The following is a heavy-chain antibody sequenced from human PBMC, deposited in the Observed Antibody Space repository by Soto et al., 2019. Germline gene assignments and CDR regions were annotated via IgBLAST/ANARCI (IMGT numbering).Heavy chain of an antibody. J-gene: IGHJ6*03. V-gene: IGHV3-9*01. D-gene: IGHD2-2*01. CDR3: AKSALPAVLFGSVYMDV. CDR2: ISWNSGSI. CDR1: GFTFDDYA. Sequence: GGSLRLSCAASGFTFDDYAMHWVRQAPGKGLEWVSGISWNSGSIGYADSVKGRFTISRDNAKNSLYLQMNSLRAEDTALYYCAKSALPAVLFGSVYMDVWGKGTTVTVSS.